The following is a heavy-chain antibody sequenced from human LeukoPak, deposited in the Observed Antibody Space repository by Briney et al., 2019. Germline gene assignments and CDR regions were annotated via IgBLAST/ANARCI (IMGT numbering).Heavy chain of an antibody. J-gene: IGHJ4*02. CDR1: GYTFTSYG. CDR3: ARGGPYDFWSGYSQDY. D-gene: IGHD3-3*01. CDR2: ISAYNGNT. Sequence: ASVKVSCKASGYTFTSYGISWVRQAPGQGLEWMGWISAYNGNTNYAQKLQGRVTMTTDTSTSTAYMELRSLRSGDTAVYYCARGGPYDFWSGYSQDYWGQGTLVTVSS. V-gene: IGHV1-18*01.